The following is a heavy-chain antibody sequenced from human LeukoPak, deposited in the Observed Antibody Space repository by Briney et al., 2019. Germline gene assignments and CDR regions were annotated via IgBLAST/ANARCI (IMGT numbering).Heavy chain of an antibody. CDR2: IWYDGSNK. CDR3: ARTVGYYYGMDV. CDR1: GFTVSSNY. Sequence: GGSLRLSCAASGFTVSSNYMSWVRQAPGKGLEWVAVIWYDGSNKYYADSVKGRFTISRDNSKNTLYLQMNSLRAEDTAVYYCARTVGYYYGMDVWGQGTTVTVSS. J-gene: IGHJ6*02. V-gene: IGHV3-33*08.